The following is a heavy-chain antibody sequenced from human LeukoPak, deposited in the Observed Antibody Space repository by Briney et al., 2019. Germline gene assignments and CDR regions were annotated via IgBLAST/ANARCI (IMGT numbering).Heavy chain of an antibody. Sequence: ASVRVSCKASGYTFTGYDINWVRQATGQGLEWMGWMNPKTGDTGYAQKFQGRVNMTRNTSIDTAYMELRGLRSVDTAVYYCTRGSLSGSSRDYWGQGTLLTVSS. J-gene: IGHJ4*02. CDR3: TRGSLSGSSRDY. CDR1: GYTFTGYD. CDR2: MNPKTGDT. V-gene: IGHV1-8*01. D-gene: IGHD1-26*01.